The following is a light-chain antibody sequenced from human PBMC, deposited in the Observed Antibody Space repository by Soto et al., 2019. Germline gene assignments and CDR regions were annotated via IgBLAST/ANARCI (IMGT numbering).Light chain of an antibody. V-gene: IGKV1-39*01. CDR3: QQSYKYTQT. CDR2: AAS. J-gene: IGKJ1*01. Sequence: IQLTQSPSSLSASVGDEVTITCGASQTIMTYLNWYQLKTGKPPRLLSYAASSLQSGVPSRVSGSGYGTDVTITISSMKNEDFETYSCQQSYKYTQTFGHGTQVDI. CDR1: QTIMTY.